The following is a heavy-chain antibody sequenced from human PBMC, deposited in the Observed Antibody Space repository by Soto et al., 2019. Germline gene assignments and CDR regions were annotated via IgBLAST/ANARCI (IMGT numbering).Heavy chain of an antibody. Sequence: GESLTISCKGSGYSFTRYWTGWVRQMPGKGLEWMGIIYPGDSDTRYSPSFQGQVTISADKSIRTAYLQWSSLKASDTAMYYCARNGIAVDGIPSDYYYYGMDVWGQGTTVTVAS. D-gene: IGHD6-19*01. CDR1: GYSFTRYW. CDR3: ARNGIAVDGIPSDYYYYGMDV. CDR2: IYPGDSDT. V-gene: IGHV5-51*01. J-gene: IGHJ6*02.